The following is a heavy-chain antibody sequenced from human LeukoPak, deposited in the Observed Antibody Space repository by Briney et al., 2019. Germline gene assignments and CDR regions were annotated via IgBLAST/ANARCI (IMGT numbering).Heavy chain of an antibody. CDR2: IKQDGSEK. V-gene: IGHV3-7*01. Sequence: GGSLRLSCAASGFTFNNYGMHWVRQAPGKGLEWVANIKQDGSEKYYVDSVKGRFTISRDNAKNSLYLQMNSLRAEDTAVYYCAREHVLRYFDWLSDTPDYFDYWGQGTLVTVSS. CDR1: GFTFNNYG. D-gene: IGHD3-9*01. CDR3: AREHVLRYFDWLSDTPDYFDY. J-gene: IGHJ4*02.